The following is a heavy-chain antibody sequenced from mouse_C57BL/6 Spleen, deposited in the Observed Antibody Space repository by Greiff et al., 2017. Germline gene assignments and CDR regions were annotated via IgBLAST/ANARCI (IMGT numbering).Heavy chain of an antibody. D-gene: IGHD1-1*01. CDR3: ARSGHYYGSSPSYAMDY. CDR2: IHPNSGST. CDR1: GYTFTSYW. J-gene: IGHJ4*01. V-gene: IGHV1-64*01. Sequence: QVQLQQPGAELVKPGASVKLSCKASGYTFTSYWMHWVKQRPGQGLEWIGMIHPNSGSTNYNEKFKSKATLTVDKSSSTAYMPLSSLTSEDSAVYYCARSGHYYGSSPSYAMDYWGQGTSVTVSS.